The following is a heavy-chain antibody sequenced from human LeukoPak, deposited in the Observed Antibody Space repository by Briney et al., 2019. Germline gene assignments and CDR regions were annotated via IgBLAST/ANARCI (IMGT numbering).Heavy chain of an antibody. D-gene: IGHD1-26*01. CDR2: IVVGSDNT. CDR3: ATVRSGSYTGDY. CDR1: GFTFISSA. V-gene: IGHV1-58*01. Sequence: ASVRVSCKASGFTFISSAVQWLRQARGQRLEWIGWIVVGSDNTNYAQKFQKRVTITRDMSTSTAYMELSSLRSEDTAVYYCATVRSGSYTGDYWGQGTLVTVSS. J-gene: IGHJ4*02.